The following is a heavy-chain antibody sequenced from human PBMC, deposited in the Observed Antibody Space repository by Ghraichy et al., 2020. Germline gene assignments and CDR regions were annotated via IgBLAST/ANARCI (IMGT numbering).Heavy chain of an antibody. CDR2: INHSGST. CDR3: VRGSEKFYYFDY. Sequence: SQTLSLTCTVYGGSFSSYYWSWIRQPPGKGLEWIGEINHSGSTNYNPSLKSQVTILVDTSKNQFSLKLSSVTAADTAVYYCVRGSEKFYYFDYWGQGTLVTVSS. V-gene: IGHV4-34*01. CDR1: GGSFSSYY. D-gene: IGHD3-3*01. J-gene: IGHJ4*02.